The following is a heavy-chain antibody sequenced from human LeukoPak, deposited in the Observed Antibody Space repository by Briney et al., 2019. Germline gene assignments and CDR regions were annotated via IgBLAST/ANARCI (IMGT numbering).Heavy chain of an antibody. J-gene: IGHJ4*02. CDR2: ISGSGGST. D-gene: IGHD5-18*01. CDR1: GFTFSSYA. V-gene: IGHV3-23*01. Sequence: GGSLRLSCAASGFTFSSYAMSWVRQAPGKGLEWVSAISGSGGSTYYADSVKGRFTISRDNSKNTLYLQMNSLRAEDTAVYYCARNGRGYSYGYLDYWGQGTLVTVSS. CDR3: ARNGRGYSYGYLDY.